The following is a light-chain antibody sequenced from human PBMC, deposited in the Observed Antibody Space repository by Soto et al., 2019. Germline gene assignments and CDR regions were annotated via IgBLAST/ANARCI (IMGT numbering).Light chain of an antibody. CDR3: QQYNDWPLT. CDR2: GAS. J-gene: IGKJ4*01. CDR1: QSVSSSY. Sequence: LVLIQPPATLSLSPGERATLSFRASQSVSSSYLAWYQQKPGQAPRLLIYGASSRATGFPARFSGSGSGTEFTLTISSLQSEDFAVYYCQQYNDWPLTFGGGTKVDIK. V-gene: IGKV3-15*01.